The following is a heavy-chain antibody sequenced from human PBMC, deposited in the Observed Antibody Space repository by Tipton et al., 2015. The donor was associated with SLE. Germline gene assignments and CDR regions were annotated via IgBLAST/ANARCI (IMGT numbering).Heavy chain of an antibody. D-gene: IGHD2-2*01. Sequence: TLSLTCTVSGGSISTYYWSWIRQPPGKGLEWIGYISGSGITRNNPSLKSRVTQSIDTSKNQFSLRLSSVTAADTAVYYCARVCSSISCLKNYYMDVWGKGTMVTVSS. CDR1: GGSISTYY. V-gene: IGHV4-59*01. CDR2: ISGSGIT. CDR3: ARVCSSISCLKNYYMDV. J-gene: IGHJ6*03.